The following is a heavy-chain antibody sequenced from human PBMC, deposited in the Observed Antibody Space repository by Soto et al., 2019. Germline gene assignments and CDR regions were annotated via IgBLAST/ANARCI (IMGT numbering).Heavy chain of an antibody. CDR1: GGTFSSYA. J-gene: IGHJ6*02. Sequence: QVQLVQSGAEVKKPGSSVTVSCKASGGTFSSYAISWVRQAPGQGLEWMGGIIPIFGTANYAQKFQGRVTITADESTSTAYMELSSLRSEDTVVYYCARGYYYASSGSPYYYYYGMDVWGQGTTVTVSS. D-gene: IGHD3-22*01. CDR3: ARGYYYASSGSPYYYYYGMDV. CDR2: IIPIFGTA. V-gene: IGHV1-69*01.